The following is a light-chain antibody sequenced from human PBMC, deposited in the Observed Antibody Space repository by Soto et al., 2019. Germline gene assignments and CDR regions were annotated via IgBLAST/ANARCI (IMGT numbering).Light chain of an antibody. V-gene: IGKV3-20*01. J-gene: IGKJ1*01. CDR2: GVS. Sequence: EIVLTQSPGSLSLSPGERATLSCSASQSVDKTFFAWYQKKPGQAPRLLMYGVSKRATGIPDRFSGSGSGTDFTLTISRLEPEDFAVYYCQQYMSSVTFGQGTRVEIK. CDR3: QQYMSSVT. CDR1: QSVDKTF.